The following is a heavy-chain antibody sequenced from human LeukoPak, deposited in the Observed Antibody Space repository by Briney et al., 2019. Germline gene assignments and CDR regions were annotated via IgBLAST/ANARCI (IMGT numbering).Heavy chain of an antibody. J-gene: IGHJ5*02. Sequence: SETLSLTCTVSGGSIRSSSYFWAWIRQPPGKGLEWIGTIYYSGTTYYNPSLKSRVIISVDRSTNKFSLKLSSVTAAYTAEYYCATVDAVKSTRPNWFDPWGQGTLVTVSS. CDR3: ATVDAVKSTRPNWFDP. CDR2: IYYSGTT. V-gene: IGHV4-39*01. CDR1: GGSIRSSSYF. D-gene: IGHD3-22*01.